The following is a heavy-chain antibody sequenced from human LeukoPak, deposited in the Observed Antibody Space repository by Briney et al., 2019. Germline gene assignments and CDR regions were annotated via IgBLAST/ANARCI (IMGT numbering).Heavy chain of an antibody. CDR2: VSQSGST. V-gene: IGHV4-34*01. CDR1: GGSFSNYF. J-gene: IGHJ4*02. Sequence: SETLSLTCAVHGGSFSNYFWTWIRQPPGKGLEWIGEVSQSGSTRYNPSLASRVSISEDMSNNQSPLRLSSVTAADTAIYFCALSTTRVTTRTLDHWGQGTRVTVSS. CDR3: ALSTTRVTTRTLDH. D-gene: IGHD4-17*01.